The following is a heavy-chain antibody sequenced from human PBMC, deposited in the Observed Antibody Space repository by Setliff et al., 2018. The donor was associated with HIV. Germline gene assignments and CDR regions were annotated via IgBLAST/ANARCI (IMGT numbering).Heavy chain of an antibody. Sequence: GGSLRLSCAVSGLKFSDAWMSWVRQAPGRGLEWLGRMKNWGSGGTSDYAAPVSGRFTISRDDSKNTPYLQMDSLKIEDTAVYYCAHIGAVPVVMSSWGQGTLVTVSS. CDR3: AHIGAVPVVMSS. CDR2: MKNWGSGGTS. D-gene: IGHD2-2*01. CDR1: GLKFSDAW. J-gene: IGHJ4*02. V-gene: IGHV3-15*01.